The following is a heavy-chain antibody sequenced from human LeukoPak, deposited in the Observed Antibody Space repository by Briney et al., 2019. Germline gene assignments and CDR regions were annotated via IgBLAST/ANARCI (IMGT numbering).Heavy chain of an antibody. CDR1: GGTFSSYA. CDR3: ARSTMVRGVITYYYGMDV. Sequence: SVKVSCKASGGTFSSYAISWVRQAPGQGLEWMGGIIPIFGTANYAQKFQGRVTITADESTSTAHMELSSLRSEDTAVYYCARSTMVRGVITYYYGMDVWGQGTTVTVSS. D-gene: IGHD3-10*01. V-gene: IGHV1-69*13. J-gene: IGHJ6*02. CDR2: IIPIFGTA.